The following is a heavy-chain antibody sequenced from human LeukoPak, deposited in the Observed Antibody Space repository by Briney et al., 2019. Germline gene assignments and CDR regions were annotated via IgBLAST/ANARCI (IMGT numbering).Heavy chain of an antibody. Sequence: PGGSLRLSCAASGFTFSSYAMSWVRQAPGKGLEWVSAISGSGGSTYYADSVKGRFTISRDNSKNTLYLQMNSLRADDTAMYYCAKDPRAAGPYYYYYYMDVWGQGTTVTVSS. CDR3: AKDPRAAGPYYYYYYMDV. CDR2: ISGSGGST. D-gene: IGHD6-13*01. J-gene: IGHJ6*03. V-gene: IGHV3-23*01. CDR1: GFTFSSYA.